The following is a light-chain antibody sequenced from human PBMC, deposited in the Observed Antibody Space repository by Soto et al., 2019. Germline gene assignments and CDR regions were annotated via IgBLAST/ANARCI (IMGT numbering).Light chain of an antibody. CDR2: GAS. J-gene: IGKJ1*01. CDR1: QSVSSY. Sequence: EIVMTQSPATLSVSPGERATLSCRASQSVSSYLAWYQQKPGQAPRLLIYGASSRATGIPDRFSGSGSGTDFTLTISRLEPEDFAVYYCQQYGPTFGQGTKVDIK. V-gene: IGKV3-20*01. CDR3: QQYGPT.